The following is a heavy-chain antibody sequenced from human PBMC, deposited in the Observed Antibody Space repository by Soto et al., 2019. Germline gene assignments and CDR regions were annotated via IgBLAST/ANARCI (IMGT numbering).Heavy chain of an antibody. J-gene: IGHJ4*02. CDR3: VSRGNGYSTNGVCLQIPWELDY. CDR2: IIPIFGTA. Sequence: QVQLVQSGAEVKKPGSSVKVSCKASGGTFSSYAISWVRQAPGQGLEWMGGIIPIFGTANYAQKFQGRVTITADESTSTAYMELSSLRSEDTAVYYCVSRGNGYSTNGVCLQIPWELDYWGLGTLVTVSS. CDR1: GGTFSSYA. V-gene: IGHV1-69*01. D-gene: IGHD2-8*01.